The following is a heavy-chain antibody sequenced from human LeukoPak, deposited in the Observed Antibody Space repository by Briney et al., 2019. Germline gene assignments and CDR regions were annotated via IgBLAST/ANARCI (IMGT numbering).Heavy chain of an antibody. CDR1: SGSISSSY. CDR2: IYYSGST. J-gene: IGHJ5*02. D-gene: IGHD4-23*01. V-gene: IGHV4-59*08. Sequence: SSETLSFTCTVYSGSISSSYWSWIRQPPAKGLEWIGYIYYSGSTHYNPSLKSRVTISVDTSKNQFSLRLSSVTAADTAVYYCASSTVLTPGGLGDWFDPWGQGTLVTVSS. CDR3: ASSTVLTPGGLGDWFDP.